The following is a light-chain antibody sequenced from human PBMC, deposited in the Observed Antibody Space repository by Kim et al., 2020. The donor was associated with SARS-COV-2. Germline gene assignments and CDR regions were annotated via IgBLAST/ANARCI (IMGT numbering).Light chain of an antibody. Sequence: IVLTQSPGTLSLSPGERATLSCRASQSVSSMYLAWYQQKPGQAPRLLIYGASNRATGIPDRFSVSGSGTGFTLNISRLEPEDCAVYYCQQYENSPWTFGQGTKVDIK. CDR2: GAS. CDR1: QSVSSMY. CDR3: QQYENSPWT. V-gene: IGKV3-20*01. J-gene: IGKJ1*01.